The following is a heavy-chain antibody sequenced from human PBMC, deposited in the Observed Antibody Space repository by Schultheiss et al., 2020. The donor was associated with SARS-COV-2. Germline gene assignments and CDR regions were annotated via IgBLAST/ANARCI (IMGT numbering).Heavy chain of an antibody. CDR3: ARVDLQLSMDV. CDR1: GFTFSSYW. D-gene: IGHD3-9*01. V-gene: IGHV3-74*01. Sequence: GESLKISCAASGFTFSSYWMHWVRQAPGKGLVWVSRINSDGSSTSYADSVKGRFTISRDNAKNTLYLQMNSLRAEDTAVYYCARVDLQLSMDVWGQGTTVTVSS. J-gene: IGHJ6*02. CDR2: INSDGSST.